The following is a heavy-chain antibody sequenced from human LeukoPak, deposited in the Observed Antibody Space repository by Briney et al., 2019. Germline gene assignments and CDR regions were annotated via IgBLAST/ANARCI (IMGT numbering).Heavy chain of an antibody. CDR2: MNPNSGNT. D-gene: IGHD2-2*01. Sequence: VASVRVSCMASGYTFTSYDINWVRQAPGEGLEWRGWMNPNSGNTDYAQKFKGRVTMTRNTSISTAYMELSSLRSEDTAVYYCARSTHVYCSSTSCYPTYYYYGMDVWGQGTTVTVSS. CDR3: ARSTHVYCSSTSCYPTYYYYGMDV. J-gene: IGHJ6*02. V-gene: IGHV1-8*01. CDR1: GYTFTSYD.